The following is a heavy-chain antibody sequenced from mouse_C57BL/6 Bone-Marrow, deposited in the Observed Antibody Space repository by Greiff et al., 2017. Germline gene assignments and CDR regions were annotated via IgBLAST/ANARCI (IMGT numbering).Heavy chain of an antibody. D-gene: IGHD1-1*01. CDR1: GYTFTSYW. CDR2: IYPGSGST. V-gene: IGHV1-55*01. CDR3: AREYGSSEPFAY. Sequence: QVQLKQPGAELVKPGASVKLSCKASGYTFTSYWITWVKQRPGQGLEWIGDIYPGSGSTNYNEKFKSKATLTVDTSSSTAYMQLSSLTSEDSAVYACAREYGSSEPFAYWGQGTVVTVSA. J-gene: IGHJ3*01.